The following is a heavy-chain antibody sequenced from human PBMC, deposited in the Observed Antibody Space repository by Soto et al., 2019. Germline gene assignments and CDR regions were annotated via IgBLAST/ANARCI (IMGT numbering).Heavy chain of an antibody. Sequence: QVQLVESGGGVVQPGRSLRLSCAASGFTFSSYGMHWVRQAPGKGLEWVAVISYDGSNKYYADSVKGRFTISRDNSKNTRYLQMNSLRAEDTAVYYCAKEDSSGWYYYYYGMDVWGQGTTVTVSS. CDR2: ISYDGSNK. J-gene: IGHJ6*02. CDR1: GFTFSSYG. D-gene: IGHD6-19*01. V-gene: IGHV3-30*18. CDR3: AKEDSSGWYYYYYGMDV.